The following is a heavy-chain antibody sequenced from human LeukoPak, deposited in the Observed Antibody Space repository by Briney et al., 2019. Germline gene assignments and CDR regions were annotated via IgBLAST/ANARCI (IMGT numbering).Heavy chain of an antibody. CDR3: ARDMRLITIFGVVGDYYYGMDV. V-gene: IGHV1-46*01. J-gene: IGHJ6*02. D-gene: IGHD3-3*01. CDR1: GYTFTSYW. CDR2: INPSDGSV. Sequence: ASVKVSCKASGYTFTSYWIQWVRQAPGQGLEWVGFINPSDGSVAYAHRFQGRVTITTDESTSIAYMELSSLRSEDTAVYYCARDMRLITIFGVVGDYYYGMDVWGQGTTVTVSS.